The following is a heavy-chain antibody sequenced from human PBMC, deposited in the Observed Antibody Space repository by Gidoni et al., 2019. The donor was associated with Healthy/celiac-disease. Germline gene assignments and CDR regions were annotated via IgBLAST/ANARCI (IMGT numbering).Heavy chain of an antibody. CDR3: TTDYGRYYYYMDV. V-gene: IGHV3-15*07. J-gene: IGHJ6*03. D-gene: IGHD4-17*01. Sequence: ELQLVESGGGLLKPGGSLRLSCSASGCTFSNAWIKWVRQASGTGMEWVGRIKSKTDVGTTEYGAPVKGRFTISRDDSKNTLYLQMNRLKTEDTAVYYCTTDYGRYYYYMDVWGKGTTVTVSS. CDR1: GCTFSNAW. CDR2: IKSKTDVGTT.